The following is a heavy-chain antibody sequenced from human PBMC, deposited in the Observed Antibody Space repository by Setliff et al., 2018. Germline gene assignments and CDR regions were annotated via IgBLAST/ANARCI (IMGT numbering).Heavy chain of an antibody. CDR1: GFTFSSYS. Sequence: GGSLRLSCAASGFTFSSYSMNWVRQAPGKGLEWASSISSSSSYIYYADSVKGRFTISRDNAKNSLYLQMNSLRAEDTAVYYCARDGKDYYDSSGYYFLPYYYYYMDVWGKGTTVTVSS. CDR2: ISSSSSYI. CDR3: ARDGKDYYDSSGYYFLPYYYYYMDV. V-gene: IGHV3-21*01. J-gene: IGHJ6*03. D-gene: IGHD3-22*01.